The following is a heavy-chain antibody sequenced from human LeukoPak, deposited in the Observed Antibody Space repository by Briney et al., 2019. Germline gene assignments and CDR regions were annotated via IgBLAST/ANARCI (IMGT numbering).Heavy chain of an antibody. D-gene: IGHD3-22*01. CDR2: VYGGDTT. CDR3: ASFSGYYYYFDY. J-gene: IGHJ4*02. Sequence: PGGSLRLSCAASGFTVSSNYMTWVRQAPGKGLEWVSVVYGGDTTYYADSVKGRFTISRDNSKNTLYLQMNSLRAEDTAVYYCASFSGYYYYFDYWGQGTLVTVSS. V-gene: IGHV3-66*01. CDR1: GFTVSSNY.